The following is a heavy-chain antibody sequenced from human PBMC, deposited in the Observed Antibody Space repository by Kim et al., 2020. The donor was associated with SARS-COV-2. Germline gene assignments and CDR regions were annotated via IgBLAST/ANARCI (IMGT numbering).Heavy chain of an antibody. CDR2: ISYDGSNK. CDR3: AKEEWPGKGQPLLQH. D-gene: IGHD6-13*01. CDR1: GFTFSSYG. V-gene: IGHV3-30*18. J-gene: IGHJ1*01. Sequence: GGSLRLSCAASGFTFSSYGMHWVRQAPGKGLEWVAVISYDGSNKYYADSVKGRFTISRDNSKNTLYLQMNSLRAEDTAVYYCAKEEWPGKGQPLLQHWGQGTLVTVSS.